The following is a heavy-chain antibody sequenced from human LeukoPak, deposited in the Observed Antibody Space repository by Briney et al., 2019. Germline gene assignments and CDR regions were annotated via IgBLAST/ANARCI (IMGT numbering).Heavy chain of an antibody. D-gene: IGHD6-19*01. CDR1: VGSISTYY. CDR2: IYYSGST. J-gene: IGHJ4*02. V-gene: IGHV4-59*12. Sequence: SETLSLSCTVSVGSISTYYWDWVRQPPGKGLEWIGYIYYSGSTNYNPSLKSRVTISVDTSKNQFSLNLSSVTAAATAVYYCASSERYNSGWYFHFDYWGQGTLVTVSS. CDR3: ASSERYNSGWYFHFDY.